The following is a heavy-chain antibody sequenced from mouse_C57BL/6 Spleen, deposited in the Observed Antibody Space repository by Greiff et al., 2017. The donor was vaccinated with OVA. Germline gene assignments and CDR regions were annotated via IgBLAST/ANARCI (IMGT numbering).Heavy chain of an antibody. CDR3: ARHEPFYYGYDAAWFAY. CDR2: FYPGSGSI. CDR1: GYTFTEYT. D-gene: IGHD2-2*01. V-gene: IGHV1-62-2*01. Sequence: VQLQQSGAELVKPGASVKLSCKASGYTFTEYTIHWVKQRSGQGLEWIGWFYPGSGSIKYNEKFKDKATLTADKSSSTVYMELSRLTSEDSAVYFCARHEPFYYGYDAAWFAYWGQGTLVTVSA. J-gene: IGHJ3*01.